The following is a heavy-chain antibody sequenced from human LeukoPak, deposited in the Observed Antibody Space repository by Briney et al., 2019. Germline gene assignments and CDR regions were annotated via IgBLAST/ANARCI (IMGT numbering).Heavy chain of an antibody. V-gene: IGHV4-59*08. J-gene: IGHJ2*01. D-gene: IGHD3-16*01. CDR1: DDSISTYY. CDR3: ARLKVGAYFDL. Sequence: SETLSLTCTVSDDSISTYYWSWIRQPPGKGPEWIAYIFSTGATSYNPSLRSRVSISLDTSKSHFSLKLSSVTVADTAVYFCARLKVGAYFDLWGRGTLVTVSS. CDR2: IFSTGAT.